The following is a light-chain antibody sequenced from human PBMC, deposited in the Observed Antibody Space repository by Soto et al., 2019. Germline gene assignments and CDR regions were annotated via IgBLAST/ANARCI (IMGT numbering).Light chain of an antibody. V-gene: IGKV3-20*01. J-gene: IGKJ1*01. CDR2: GAT. CDR1: QSVTDNY. Sequence: DIVLTQSPGTLSSSPGGRATLSCRASQSVTDNYLAWYQHKPGQAPRLLIYGATSRATGIPDRFSGSGSGTDFTHTISRLEPEDFAMYYCHQYGRSPRGTFGQGTKVEIK. CDR3: HQYGRSPRGT.